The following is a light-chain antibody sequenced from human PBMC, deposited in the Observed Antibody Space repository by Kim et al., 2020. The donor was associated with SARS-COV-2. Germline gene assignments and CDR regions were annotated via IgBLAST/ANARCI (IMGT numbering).Light chain of an antibody. V-gene: IGKV3-20*01. CDR2: GAS. CDR3: QQYGSSPRLT. J-gene: IGKJ4*01. Sequence: EIVLTQSPGTLSLSPGERATLSCRASQSVSSSYLAWYQQKPGQAPRLLIYGASSRATGIPDRFSGSGSGTDFTLTISRPEPEDFAVYYCQQYGSSPRLTFGGGTKVDIK. CDR1: QSVSSSY.